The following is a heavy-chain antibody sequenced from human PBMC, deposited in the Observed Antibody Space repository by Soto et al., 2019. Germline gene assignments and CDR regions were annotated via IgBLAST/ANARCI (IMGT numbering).Heavy chain of an antibody. Sequence: PGGSLRLSCAASGFTFSDYYMTWIRQAPGKGLEWVSYISSSGSPIYYADSVKGRFTISRYNAKNTLDLQMNSLRAEDTAVYYCARSGQQLHGMDVWGQGTTVTVSS. CDR1: GFTFSDYY. J-gene: IGHJ6*02. CDR3: ARSGQQLHGMDV. D-gene: IGHD6-13*01. CDR2: ISSSGSPI. V-gene: IGHV3-11*01.